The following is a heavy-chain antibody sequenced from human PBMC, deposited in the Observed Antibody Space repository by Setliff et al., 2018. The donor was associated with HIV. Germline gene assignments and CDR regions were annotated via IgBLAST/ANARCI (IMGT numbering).Heavy chain of an antibody. CDR3: ARDSVSGVVTADNNWFDP. CDR2: IYPTGSA. Sequence: SETLSLTCTVSGGSIIGRYWSWIRQPAGKGLEWIGRIYPTGSANYNPSLKSRAIISVDTSKNQFSLKLNSVTAADTAVYYCARDSVSGVVTADNNWFDPWGQGTLVTVSS. J-gene: IGHJ5*02. D-gene: IGHD2-21*02. CDR1: GGSIIGRY. V-gene: IGHV4-4*07.